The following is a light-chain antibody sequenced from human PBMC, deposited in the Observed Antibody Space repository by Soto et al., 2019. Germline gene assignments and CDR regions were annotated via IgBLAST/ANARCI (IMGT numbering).Light chain of an antibody. CDR2: AAS. CDR3: QQYGSPRPIT. J-gene: IGKJ5*01. Sequence: EIVLTQSPGTLSLSPGERAALSCRASQSVSNNFLSWYQQKPGQAPRLLIYAASSRATGIPDRFSGSGSGTDFTLTISRLAPEDFAVYYCQQYGSPRPITFGQGTRLEIK. CDR1: QSVSNNF. V-gene: IGKV3-20*01.